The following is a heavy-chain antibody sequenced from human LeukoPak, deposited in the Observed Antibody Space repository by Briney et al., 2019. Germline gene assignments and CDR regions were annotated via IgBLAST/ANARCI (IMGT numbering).Heavy chain of an antibody. V-gene: IGHV4-39*01. CDR1: GGSFSSSSYY. CDR2: IYYSGST. Sequence: SETLSLTCTVSGGSFSSSSYYWGWIRPPPGQGLEWIGSIYYSGSTYYNPSLKSRVTISVDPSKNQFSLKLSSVTAADTAVYYCARQSSDYYYYYIDVWGEGTTVIVSS. CDR3: ARQSSDYYYYYIDV. J-gene: IGHJ6*03.